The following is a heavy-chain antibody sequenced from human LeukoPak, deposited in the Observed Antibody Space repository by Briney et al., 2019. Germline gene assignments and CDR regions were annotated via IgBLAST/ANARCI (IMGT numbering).Heavy chain of an antibody. CDR3: ARDRRYCDSSGYSYYWYFDL. J-gene: IGHJ2*01. D-gene: IGHD3-22*01. V-gene: IGHV1-69*13. CDR2: IIPIFGTA. Sequence: ASVKVSCKASGGTFSSYAISWVRQAPEQGLEWMGGIIPIFGTANYAQKFQGGVTITADESTSTAYMELSSLRSEDTAVYYCARDRRYCDSSGYSYYWYFDLWGRGTLVTVSS. CDR1: GGTFSSYA.